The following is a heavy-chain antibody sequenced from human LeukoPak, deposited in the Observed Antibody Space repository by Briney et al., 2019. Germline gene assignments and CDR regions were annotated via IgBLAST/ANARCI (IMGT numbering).Heavy chain of an antibody. CDR2: MNPNSGNT. CDR3: ARGASNYVRSDYYYYMDV. D-gene: IGHD4-11*01. Sequence: ASVTVSCKASGYTFTSYDINWVRQATGQGLEWMGWMNPNSGNTGYAQKFQGRVTITRNTSISTAYMELSSLRSEDTAVYYCARGASNYVRSDYYYYMDVWGKGTTVTVSS. CDR1: GYTFTSYD. J-gene: IGHJ6*03. V-gene: IGHV1-8*03.